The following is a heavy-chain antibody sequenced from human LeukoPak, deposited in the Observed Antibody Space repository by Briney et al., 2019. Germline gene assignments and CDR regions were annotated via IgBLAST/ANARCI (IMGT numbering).Heavy chain of an antibody. V-gene: IGHV3-7*01. Sequence: AGGSLRLSCAASGFMFSSNWMSWVRLAPGKGLEWVANIKEDGTETYYVDSVKGRFTISRDNAKNTLYVQMNSLRAEDTAVYYCVREGVGASFDYWGQGTLVTVSS. D-gene: IGHD1-26*01. CDR1: GFMFSSNW. CDR2: IKEDGTET. CDR3: VREGVGASFDY. J-gene: IGHJ4*02.